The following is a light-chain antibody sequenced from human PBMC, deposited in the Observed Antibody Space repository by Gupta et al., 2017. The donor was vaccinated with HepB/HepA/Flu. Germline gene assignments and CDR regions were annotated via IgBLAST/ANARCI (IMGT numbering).Light chain of an antibody. CDR3: QQDKNWPPWT. J-gene: IGKJ1*01. CDR2: DAS. CDR1: QSVNNN. V-gene: IGKV3-15*01. Sequence: EIVMTQSPVTLYVSPGERATLSCSARQSVNNNLAWFQQKPGQAPRLLIYDASTRDTGITARFSGSGCGKELSLTSSTRQSEDFAVYYCQQDKNWPPWTFGQGTKVEIK.